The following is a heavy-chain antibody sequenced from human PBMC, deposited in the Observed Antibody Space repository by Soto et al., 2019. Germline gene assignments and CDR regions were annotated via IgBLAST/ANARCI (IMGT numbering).Heavy chain of an antibody. V-gene: IGHV1-69*13. CDR1: GGTFSSYA. CDR2: IIPIFGTA. J-gene: IGHJ6*02. CDR3: ARAHPSGSYYYGMDV. Sequence: SVKVSGKASGGTFSSYAISWVRQAPGQGLEWMGGIIPIFGTANYAQKFQGRVTITADESTSTAYMELSSLRSEDTAVYYCARAHPSGSYYYGMDVWGQGTTVTVSS. D-gene: IGHD1-26*01.